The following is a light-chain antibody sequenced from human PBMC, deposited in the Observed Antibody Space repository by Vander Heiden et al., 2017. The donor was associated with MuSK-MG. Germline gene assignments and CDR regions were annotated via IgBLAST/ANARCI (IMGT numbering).Light chain of an antibody. J-gene: IGKJ1*01. CDR1: QSIRTDS. V-gene: IGKV3-20*01. CDR2: GIS. Sequence: EIGLTQSPGTLSLSPGERATLSCRASQSIRTDSLAWYQQKPGQSPRLLIYGISIRATGIPDRFSGSGSGTDFTLTISRLEPEDFAVYYCQQYLHSRTFGQGTRVEIK. CDR3: QQYLHSRT.